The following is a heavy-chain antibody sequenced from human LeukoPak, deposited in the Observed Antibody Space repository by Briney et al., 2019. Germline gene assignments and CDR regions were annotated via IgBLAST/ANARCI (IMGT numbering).Heavy chain of an antibody. Sequence: PSETLSLTCTVSGGSISSTNYYWGWIRQPPGKGLEWIGSIYYSGNTYYTPSLKSRVTISVDTSKNQFSLKLSSVTAADTAVYYCARTTFTYYDFWSGYYKYYFDYWGQGTLVTVSS. CDR1: GGSISSTNYY. CDR3: ARTTFTYYDFWSGYYKYYFDY. CDR2: IYYSGNT. J-gene: IGHJ4*02. D-gene: IGHD3-3*01. V-gene: IGHV4-39*07.